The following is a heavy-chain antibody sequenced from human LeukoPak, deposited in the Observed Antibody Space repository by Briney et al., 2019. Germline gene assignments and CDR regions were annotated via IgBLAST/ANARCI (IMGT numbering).Heavy chain of an antibody. V-gene: IGHV4-34*01. Sequence: SETLSLTCAVYGGSFSGYYWSWIRQPPGKGLEWIGEINHSGSTNYNPSLKSRVTISVDTSKNQFSLKLSSVAAADTAVYYCARVKDPGGYYYYYYMDIWGKGNTVTVSS. CDR3: ARVKDPGGYYYYYYMDI. CDR1: GGSFSGYY. J-gene: IGHJ6*03. D-gene: IGHD3-16*01. CDR2: INHSGST.